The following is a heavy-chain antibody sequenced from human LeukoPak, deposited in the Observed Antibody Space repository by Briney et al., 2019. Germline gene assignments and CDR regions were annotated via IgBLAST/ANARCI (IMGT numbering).Heavy chain of an antibody. V-gene: IGHV3-30*02. CDR1: GFTFSSYG. CDR2: IRYDGSNK. Sequence: GGSLRLSCAASGFTFSSYGMHWVRQAPGKGLEWVAFIRYDGSNKYYADSVKGRFTISRDNSKNTLYLQMNSLRAEDTAVYYCAKAGRNCSSTSCSTYYYYYMDVWGKGTTVTVSS. CDR3: AKAGRNCSSTSCSTYYYYYMDV. D-gene: IGHD2-2*01. J-gene: IGHJ6*03.